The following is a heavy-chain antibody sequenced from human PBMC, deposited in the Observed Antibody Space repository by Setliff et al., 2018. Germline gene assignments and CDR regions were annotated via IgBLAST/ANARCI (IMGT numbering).Heavy chain of an antibody. J-gene: IGHJ6*02. V-gene: IGHV1-69*13. Sequence: SVKVSCKASGVTFSTYAMNWVRQAPGQGLEWVGVIVPQTRTTSYAQKFQGRVTITADESTTTAYMELWSLTSDDTAIYFCAKEPALSLTESIRRSYYDYALDVWGQGTTVTVSS. CDR2: IVPQTRTT. CDR3: AKEPALSLTESIRRSYYDYALDV. CDR1: GVTFSTYA. D-gene: IGHD3-10*01.